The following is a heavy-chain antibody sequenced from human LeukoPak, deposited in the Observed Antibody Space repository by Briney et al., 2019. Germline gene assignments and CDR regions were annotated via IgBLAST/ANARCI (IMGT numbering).Heavy chain of an antibody. Sequence: GGPLRLSCAASGFTFSSYSMNWVRQAPGKGLEWVSSISSGSSYIYYADSVKGRFTISRDNAKNSLYLQMNSLRAEDTAVYYCARGKEMATITDYWGQGTLVTVSS. V-gene: IGHV3-21*01. CDR2: ISSGSSYI. CDR1: GFTFSSYS. CDR3: ARGKEMATITDY. J-gene: IGHJ4*02. D-gene: IGHD5-24*01.